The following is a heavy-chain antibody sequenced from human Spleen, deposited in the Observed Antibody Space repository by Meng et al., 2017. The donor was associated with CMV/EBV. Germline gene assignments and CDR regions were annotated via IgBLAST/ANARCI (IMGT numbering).Heavy chain of an antibody. Sequence: GESLKISCAASGFTFSTYPMHWVRQAPGKGLEWVSFISAGSNNIYYADSVKGRFTVSRDNAKNSVSLQMNSLRAEDTAVYYCAKIGASDYNNHLPPAEKNYFDYWGQGTLVTVSS. CDR1: GFTFSTYP. V-gene: IGHV3-21*01. CDR2: ISAGSNNI. J-gene: IGHJ4*02. D-gene: IGHD4-11*01. CDR3: AKIGASDYNNHLPPAEKNYFDY.